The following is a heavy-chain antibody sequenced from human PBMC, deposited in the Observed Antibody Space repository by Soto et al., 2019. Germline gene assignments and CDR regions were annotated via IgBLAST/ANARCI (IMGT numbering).Heavy chain of an antibody. V-gene: IGHV4-30-2*01. Sequence: TLSLTCAVSGGSISSGGYSWSWIRQPPGKGLEWIEYIYHSGSTYYNPSLKSRVTISVDRSKNQFSLKLSSVTAADTAVYCCARTSDSSGSFDYWGQGTLVTVSS. J-gene: IGHJ4*02. CDR1: GGSISSGGYS. CDR2: IYHSGST. D-gene: IGHD3-22*01. CDR3: ARTSDSSGSFDY.